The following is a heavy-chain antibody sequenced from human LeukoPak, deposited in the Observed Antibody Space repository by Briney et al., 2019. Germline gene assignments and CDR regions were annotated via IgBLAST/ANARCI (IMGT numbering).Heavy chain of an antibody. CDR3: ASLAASGTSWFDP. CDR1: EYTFTGYY. J-gene: IGHJ5*02. V-gene: IGHV1-2*02. D-gene: IGHD6-13*01. CDR2: INPNSGGT. Sequence: ASVKVSCKASEYTFTGYYMHWVRQAPGQGLEWMGWINPNSGGTNNEQKFQGRVTMTRDTSISTAYMELSRLRSDDTAVYYCASLAASGTSWFDPWGQGTLVTVSS.